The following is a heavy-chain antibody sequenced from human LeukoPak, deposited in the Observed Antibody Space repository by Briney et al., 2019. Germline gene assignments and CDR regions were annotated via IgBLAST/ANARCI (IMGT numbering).Heavy chain of an antibody. J-gene: IGHJ4*02. V-gene: IGHV1-69*04. Sequence: SVKVSCKASGGTFSSYTISWVRQAPGQGLVWMGRIIPILGIANYAQKFQGRVTITADKSTSTAYMELSSLRSEDTAVYYCARDSPRHGDYWGQGTLVTVSS. CDR3: ARDSPRHGDY. CDR2: IIPILGIA. CDR1: GGTFSSYT.